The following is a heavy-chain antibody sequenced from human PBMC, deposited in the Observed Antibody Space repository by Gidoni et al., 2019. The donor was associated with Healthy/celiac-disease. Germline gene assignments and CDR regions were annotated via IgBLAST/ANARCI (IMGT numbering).Heavy chain of an antibody. CDR1: GFTFSSDA. V-gene: IGHV3-23*01. CDR2: VSGSGGST. Sequence: EVQLLESGGGWVQPGGSLRLSCAASGFTFSSDAMSWVRQAPGKGLEWGSAVSGSGGSTYYADSVKGRFTISRDNSKNTLYLQMNSLRAEDTAVYYCAKGGRFDPWGQGTLVTVSS. J-gene: IGHJ5*02. CDR3: AKGGRFDP. D-gene: IGHD3-10*01.